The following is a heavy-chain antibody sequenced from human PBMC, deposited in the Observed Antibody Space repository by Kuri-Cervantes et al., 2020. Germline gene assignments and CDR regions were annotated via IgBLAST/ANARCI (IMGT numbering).Heavy chain of an antibody. D-gene: IGHD2/OR15-2a*01. CDR2: IYYSGST. V-gene: IGHV4-59*12. CDR1: GGSISSYY. Sequence: SETLSLTCTVSGGSISSYYWSWIRQPPGKGLEWIGYIYYSGSTNYNPSLKSRVTISVDKSKNQFSLKLSSVTAADTAVYYCARVNRHSYYYYYGMDVWGQRTTVTVSS. CDR3: ARVNRHSYYYYYGMDV. J-gene: IGHJ6*02.